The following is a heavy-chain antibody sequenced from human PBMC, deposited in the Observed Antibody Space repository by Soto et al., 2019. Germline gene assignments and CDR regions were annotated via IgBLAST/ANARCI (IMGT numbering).Heavy chain of an antibody. J-gene: IGHJ4*02. D-gene: IGHD3-22*01. Sequence: QVQLVQSGAEVKKPGASVKVSCKASGYTFTSYGISWVRQAPGQGLEWMGWISAYNGNTNYAQKLQGRVTMATDTSTSTADMELSSLRSDDTAVYYCAIVAWGHDSSGYYSLGHCAYWGQGTLVTVSS. CDR1: GYTFTSYG. CDR2: ISAYNGNT. CDR3: AIVAWGHDSSGYYSLGHCAY. V-gene: IGHV1-18*01.